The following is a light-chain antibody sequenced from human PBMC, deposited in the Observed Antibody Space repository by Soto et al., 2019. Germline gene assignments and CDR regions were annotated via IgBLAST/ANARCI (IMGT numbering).Light chain of an antibody. CDR3: QQSYSTPWT. CDR2: AAS. V-gene: IGKV1-39*01. CDR1: QSISSY. J-gene: IGKJ1*01. Sequence: DIQMTQSPSSLSASVGDRVTITCRASQSISSYLNWYQQKPGKAPKLLIYAASSLQSGVPSRFSGSGSGTDFTLTISSLQPEDFATNYCQQSYSTPWTFGQVTKVEIK.